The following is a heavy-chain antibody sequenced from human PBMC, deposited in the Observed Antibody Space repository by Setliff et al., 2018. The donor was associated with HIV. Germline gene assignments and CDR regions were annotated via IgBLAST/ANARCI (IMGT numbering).Heavy chain of an antibody. V-gene: IGHV3-23*01. J-gene: IGHJ4*02. CDR1: GFTFTKSA. D-gene: IGHD3-16*01. Sequence: PGGSLRLSCTVSGFTFTKSAMNWVRQAPGKGLEWVSVISANGGSTYSADSVKGRFTISRDNTKNTVYLQMNSLRAEDTAVYFCAKDVMQGGWGSLSYFDSWGPGTLVTVSS. CDR3: AKDVMQGGWGSLSYFDS. CDR2: ISANGGST.